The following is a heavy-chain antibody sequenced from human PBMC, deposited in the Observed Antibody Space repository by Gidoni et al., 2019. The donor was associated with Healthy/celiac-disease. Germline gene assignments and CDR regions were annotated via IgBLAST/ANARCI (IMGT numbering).Heavy chain of an antibody. D-gene: IGHD6-13*01. CDR3: AKGTYSSSWYYYYMDV. V-gene: IGHV3-9*01. CDR1: GFTFDDYA. Sequence: EVQLVESGGGLVQPGRSLRLSWAASGFTFDDYAMHWGRQAPGKGLEWVSGISWNSGSIGYADSVKGRFTISRDNAKNSLYLQMNSLRAEDTALYYCAKGTYSSSWYYYYMDVWGKGTTVTVSS. J-gene: IGHJ6*03. CDR2: ISWNSGSI.